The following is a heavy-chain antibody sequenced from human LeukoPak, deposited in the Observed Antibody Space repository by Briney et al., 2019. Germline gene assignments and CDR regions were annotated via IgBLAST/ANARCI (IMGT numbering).Heavy chain of an antibody. CDR1: GGSFSGYY. Sequence: SETLSLTCAVYGGSFSGYYWSWIRQPPGKGLEWIGEINHSGSTNYNPSLKSRVTISVDTSKNQFSLKLSSVTAADTAVYYCARVPTTMVRGVIGYYYYGMDVWGQGTTVTVSS. V-gene: IGHV4-34*01. J-gene: IGHJ6*02. D-gene: IGHD3-10*01. CDR3: ARVPTTMVRGVIGYYYYGMDV. CDR2: INHSGST.